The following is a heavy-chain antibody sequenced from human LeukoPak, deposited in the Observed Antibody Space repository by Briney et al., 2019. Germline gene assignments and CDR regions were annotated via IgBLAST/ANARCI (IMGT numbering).Heavy chain of an antibody. J-gene: IGHJ4*02. CDR3: AREGIMITFGGDIPCYFDY. CDR2: IYYSGST. V-gene: IGHV4-59*12. D-gene: IGHD3-16*02. Sequence: SETLSLTCTVSGGSISSYYWSWIRQPPGKGLEWIGYIYYSGSTNYNPSLKSRVTISVDTSKNQFSLKLSSVTAADTAVYYCAREGIMITFGGDIPCYFDYWGQGTLVTVSS. CDR1: GGSISSYY.